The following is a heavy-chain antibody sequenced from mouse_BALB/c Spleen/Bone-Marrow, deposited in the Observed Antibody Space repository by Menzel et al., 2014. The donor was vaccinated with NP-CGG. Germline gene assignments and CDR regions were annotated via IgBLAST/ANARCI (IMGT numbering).Heavy chain of an antibody. D-gene: IGHD2-1*01. J-gene: IGHJ4*01. CDR3: ARDGNYAALDY. CDR1: GYTFTDYV. CDR2: IDPGRGGS. Sequence: VQLVESGPELVKSGASVKMSCKASGYTFTDYVISWVKQRTGQGLERIGEIDPGRGGSFYNEKFKAKATLTANKSANTAYMQLSSLTSEDSAVYFCARDGNYAALDYWGQGTSVTVSS. V-gene: IGHV1-77*01.